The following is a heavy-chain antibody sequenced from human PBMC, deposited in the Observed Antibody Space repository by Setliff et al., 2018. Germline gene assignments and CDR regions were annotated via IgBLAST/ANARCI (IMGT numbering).Heavy chain of an antibody. Sequence: SETLSLTCTVSGASINSLSWWSWVRQPPGKGLEFIGYVYYSGTANYSPSLRSRLTISVDTSKNQFSLKLRSVTAADTAVYSCARGGTFRYFDFWGQGAPVTVSS. CDR1: GASINSLSW. CDR3: ARGGTFRYFDF. V-gene: IGHV4-59*01. D-gene: IGHD5-12*01. J-gene: IGHJ4*02. CDR2: VYYSGTA.